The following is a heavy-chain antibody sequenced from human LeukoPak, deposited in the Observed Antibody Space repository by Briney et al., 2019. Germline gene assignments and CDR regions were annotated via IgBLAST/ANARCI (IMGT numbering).Heavy chain of an antibody. CDR3: ARGPLYYFDY. CDR2: INHSGST. CDR1: GGSFSGYY. J-gene: IGHJ4*02. Sequence: RTSETLSLTCAVYGGSFSGYYWSWIRQPPGKGLEWIGEINHSGSTNYNPSLKSRVTISVDTSKNQFSLKLSSVTAADTAVYYCARGPLYYFDYWGQGTLVTVSS. V-gene: IGHV4-34*01.